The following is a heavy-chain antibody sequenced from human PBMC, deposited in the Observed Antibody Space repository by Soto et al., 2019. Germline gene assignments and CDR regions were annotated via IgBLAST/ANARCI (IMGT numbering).Heavy chain of an antibody. D-gene: IGHD6-13*01. CDR3: ARVRGTAGKRYFDY. CDR2: TYYSGST. Sequence: SETLSLTCTVSGGSMIAYYWNWMRQPPGKGLQWIGYTYYSGSTTYNPSLKSRVTISVDSSKDQFSLRLDSVTPADTAVYYCARVRGTAGKRYFDYWGPGTLVTVSS. V-gene: IGHV4-59*01. CDR1: GGSMIAYY. J-gene: IGHJ4*02.